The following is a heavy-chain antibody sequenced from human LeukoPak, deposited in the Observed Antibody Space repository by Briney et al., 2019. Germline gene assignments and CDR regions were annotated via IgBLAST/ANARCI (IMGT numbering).Heavy chain of an antibody. CDR3: AREKTRYCSGGSCYSDAFDI. CDR1: GFTFISYR. D-gene: IGHD2-15*01. CDR2: ITSSSSYI. V-gene: IGHV3-21*01. J-gene: IGHJ3*02. Sequence: GGSLSLSCAASGFTFISYRMTRVGKAQGKGWEWVSSITSSSSYIYYADSVKGRFTISRDNAKNSLYLQMNSLRAEDTAVYYCAREKTRYCSGGSCYSDAFDIWGQGTMVTVSS.